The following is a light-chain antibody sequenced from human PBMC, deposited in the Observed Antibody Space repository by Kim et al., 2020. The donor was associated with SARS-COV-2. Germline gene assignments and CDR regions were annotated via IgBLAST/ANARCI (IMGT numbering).Light chain of an antibody. J-gene: IGLJ2*01. CDR3: QAWDSGTVV. CDR2: QDF. CDR1: KLGEKY. Sequence: SYELTQPPSVPVSPGQTVTITCSGDKLGEKYSCWYQQKSGQSPVLVIYQDFKRPSGIPERFSGSYFGNTATLTISGTQAVDEADYYCQAWDSGTVVFGGGTKLTVL. V-gene: IGLV3-1*01.